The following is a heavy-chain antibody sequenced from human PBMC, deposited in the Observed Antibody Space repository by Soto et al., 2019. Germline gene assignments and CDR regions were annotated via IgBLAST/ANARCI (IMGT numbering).Heavy chain of an antibody. Sequence: EVQLLESGGGLVQPGGSLRLSCAASGFTFSSYAMSWVRQAPGKGLEWVSAISGSGGSTYYADSVKGRFTISRDNSKHTLYLQMNRLRAEDTAVYYGARLGYCSSTSCPPGWFDPWGQGTLVTVSS. CDR3: ARLGYCSSTSCPPGWFDP. CDR1: GFTFSSYA. J-gene: IGHJ5*02. CDR2: ISGSGGST. D-gene: IGHD2-2*01. V-gene: IGHV3-23*01.